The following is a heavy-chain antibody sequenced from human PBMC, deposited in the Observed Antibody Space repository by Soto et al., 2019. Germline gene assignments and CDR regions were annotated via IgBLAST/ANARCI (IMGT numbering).Heavy chain of an antibody. V-gene: IGHV3-9*01. CDR2: ISWNSGSI. J-gene: IGHJ3*02. D-gene: IGHD5-12*01. CDR3: AKDGVATIQGDAFDI. Sequence: EVQLVESGGGLVQPGRSLRLSCAASGFTFDDYAMHWVRQAPGKGLEWVSGISWNSGSIGYAVSVKGRFTISRDNAKNSRYLQMISLRAEDTALYYCAKDGVATIQGDAFDIWGQGTMVTVSS. CDR1: GFTFDDYA.